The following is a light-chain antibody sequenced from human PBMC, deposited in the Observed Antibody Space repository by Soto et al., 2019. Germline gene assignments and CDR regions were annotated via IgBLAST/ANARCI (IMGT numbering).Light chain of an antibody. CDR2: AAS. Sequence: EIVMTQSPAALSLSPGERATLSCRASQSVRSNLAWYQQRPGQAPRLLIYAASIGATGVPARFSGSGSGTEFTLTISSLQSEGFAVYFCQQYNDWPWTFGQGTKVDIK. CDR1: QSVRSN. V-gene: IGKV3-15*01. J-gene: IGKJ1*01. CDR3: QQYNDWPWT.